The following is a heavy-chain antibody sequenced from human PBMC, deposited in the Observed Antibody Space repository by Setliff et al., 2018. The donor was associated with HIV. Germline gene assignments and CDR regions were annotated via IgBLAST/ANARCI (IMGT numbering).Heavy chain of an antibody. CDR2: IRSKAYGGTT. J-gene: IGHJ5*02. CDR1: GFTFGDYA. V-gene: IGHV3-49*04. CDR3: TRDLYGDYANWFDP. D-gene: IGHD4-17*01. Sequence: PGESLKISCTASGFTFGDYAMSWVRQAPGKGLEWVGFIRSKAYGGTTEYAASVKGRFTISRDDSKSIAYLRMNSLKTEDTAVYYCTRDLYGDYANWFDPWGQGTLVTVSS.